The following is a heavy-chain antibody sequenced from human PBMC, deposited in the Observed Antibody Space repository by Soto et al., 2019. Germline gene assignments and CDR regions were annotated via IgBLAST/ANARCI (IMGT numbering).Heavy chain of an antibody. J-gene: IGHJ4*02. CDR2: INHSGST. CDR1: GGSFSGYY. V-gene: IGHV4-34*01. Sequence: PSETLSLTCAVYGGSFSGYYWSWIRQPPGKGLERIGEINHSGSTNYNPSLKSRVTISVDTSKNQFSLKLSSVTAADTAVYYCARGIDYGDYDYWGQGTLVTVSS. CDR3: ARGIDYGDYDY. D-gene: IGHD4-17*01.